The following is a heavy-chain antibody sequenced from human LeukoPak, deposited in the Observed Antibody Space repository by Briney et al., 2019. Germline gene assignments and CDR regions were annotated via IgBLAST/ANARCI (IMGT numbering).Heavy chain of an antibody. J-gene: IGHJ5*02. CDR1: GGSISSGSHY. Sequence: SETLSLTCTVSGGSISSGSHYWSWIPQPAGKGLEWIGRIYTSGNTNYNPSLKSRVTISLATSKNQFSLNLSSVTAADTAVYYCAGEVGGSWFDPWGLGTLVTVSS. CDR2: IYTSGNT. V-gene: IGHV4-61*02. D-gene: IGHD1-26*01. CDR3: AGEVGGSWFDP.